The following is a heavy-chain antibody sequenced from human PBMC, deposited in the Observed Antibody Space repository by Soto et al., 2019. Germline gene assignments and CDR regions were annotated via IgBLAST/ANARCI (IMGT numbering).Heavy chain of an antibody. V-gene: IGHV5-51*01. CDR1: GYSFNSYW. J-gene: IGHJ6*02. D-gene: IGHD3-3*01. CDR2: IYPGDSDT. CDR3: AIFTIFGIISPYGMDV. Sequence: GESLKISCQGSGYSFNSYWIGWVRQMPGKGLEWMGIIYPGDSDTRYSPSFQGQVTISADKSINTAYLQWSSLKASDTAMYYCAIFTIFGIISPYGMDVWGQGTTVTVSS.